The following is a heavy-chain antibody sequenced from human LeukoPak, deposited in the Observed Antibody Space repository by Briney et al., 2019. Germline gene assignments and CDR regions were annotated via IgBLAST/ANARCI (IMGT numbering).Heavy chain of an antibody. CDR3: ARESGKFDY. J-gene: IGHJ4*02. CDR1: GLPIGDFA. V-gene: IGHV3-43*02. CDR2: ISGDGVST. Sequence: PGGSLRLSCVASGLPIGDFAMHWVRQAPREGLEWVSLISGDGVSTFYADSVKGRFSISRDNSKNSLSLEMNSLRTEDTAMYYCARESGKFDYWGQGTLVAVSS.